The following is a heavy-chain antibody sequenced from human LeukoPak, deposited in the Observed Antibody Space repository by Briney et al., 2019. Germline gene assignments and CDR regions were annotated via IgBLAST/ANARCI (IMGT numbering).Heavy chain of an antibody. V-gene: IGHV4-31*03. D-gene: IGHD6-19*01. Sequence: SETLSLTCTVSGGSISSGGYYWSWIRQHPGKGLEWIGYIYYSGSTYYNPSLKSRVTISVDTSKNQFSLKLSSVTAADTAVYYCARGPSPKSRIAVAGNRFDPWGQGTLVTVSS. CDR1: GGSISSGGYY. CDR3: ARGPSPKSRIAVAGNRFDP. J-gene: IGHJ5*02. CDR2: IYYSGST.